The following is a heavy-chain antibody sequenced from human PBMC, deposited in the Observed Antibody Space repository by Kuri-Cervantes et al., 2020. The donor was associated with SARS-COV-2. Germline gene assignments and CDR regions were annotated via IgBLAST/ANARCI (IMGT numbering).Heavy chain of an antibody. V-gene: IGHV3-20*04. CDR1: GFTFSSYG. J-gene: IGHJ4*02. CDR3: ARDLRLGKSLDY. CDR2: INWNGGST. D-gene: IGHD7-27*01. Sequence: GESLKISCAASGFTFSSYGMHWVRQAPGKGLEWVSGINWNGGSTGYADSVKGRFTISRDNAKNSLYLQMSSLRAEDTAVYYCARDLRLGKSLDYWGQGTLVTVSS.